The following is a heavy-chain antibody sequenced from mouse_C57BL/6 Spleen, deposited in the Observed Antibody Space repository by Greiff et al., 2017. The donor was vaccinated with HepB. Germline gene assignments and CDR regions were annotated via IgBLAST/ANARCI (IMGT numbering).Heavy chain of an antibody. Sequence: QVQLQQSGAELVKPGASVKLSCKASGYTFTSYWMHWVKQRPGRGLERSGRIDPNSGGTKYNEKFKSKATRTVDKPSSTAYMQLSSLTSVDSAVFYCASDRVYFDYWGQGTTLTVSS. J-gene: IGHJ2*01. CDR3: ASDRVYFDY. CDR2: IDPNSGGT. V-gene: IGHV1-72*01. CDR1: GYTFTSYW.